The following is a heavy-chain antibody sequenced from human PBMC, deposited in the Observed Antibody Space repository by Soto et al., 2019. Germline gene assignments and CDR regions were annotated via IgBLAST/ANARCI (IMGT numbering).Heavy chain of an antibody. D-gene: IGHD1-7*01. Sequence: QVQVVESGGGLVKPGGSLRLSCAASGFTFSDYYMNWIRQAPGKGLEWVSYISSSSDYTKYADSVKGRFTISRDNAKMSLYLQMNSLRAEDTAVYYCARGGVRGTTSRGQVYNWGQGTLVTVSS. V-gene: IGHV3-11*05. CDR1: GFTFSDYY. CDR2: ISSSSDYT. J-gene: IGHJ4*02. CDR3: ARGGVRGTTSRGQVYN.